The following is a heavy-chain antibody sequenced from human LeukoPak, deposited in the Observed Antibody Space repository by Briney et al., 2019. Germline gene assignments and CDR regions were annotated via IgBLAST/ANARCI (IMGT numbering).Heavy chain of an antibody. CDR1: GFTVSSNY. CDR2: IYGGGSP. CDR3: ARDLNTARFDY. J-gene: IGHJ4*02. Sequence: GGSLRLSCAASGFTVSSNYMNWVRQAPGKGLEWVSAIYGGGSPYYADSVKGRFTISRDNSKNTLYLQMNSLRAEDTAVYYCARDLNTARFDYWGQAAMATVSS. D-gene: IGHD5-18*01. V-gene: IGHV3-66*01.